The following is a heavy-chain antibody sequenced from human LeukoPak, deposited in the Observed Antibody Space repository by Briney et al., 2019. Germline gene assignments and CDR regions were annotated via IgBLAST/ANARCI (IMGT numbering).Heavy chain of an antibody. Sequence: AETLSLTCNVSCDSLWLYHWICMRQPPGKTREGLVHVYFSGVTNYNPSLKSRVTISVDTSKNQFSLKLNSVTAADTAVYYCARESGVSGSTVDFDYWGQGTLVTVSS. J-gene: IGHJ4*02. CDR2: VYFSGVT. V-gene: IGHV4-59*13. CDR3: ARESGVSGSTVDFDY. CDR1: CDSLWLYH. D-gene: IGHD1-7*01.